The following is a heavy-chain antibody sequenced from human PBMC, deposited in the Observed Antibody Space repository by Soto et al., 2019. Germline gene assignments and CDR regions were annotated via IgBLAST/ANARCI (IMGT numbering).Heavy chain of an antibody. CDR2: MNPNSGNT. CDR3: ERYNWNDGFFDS. CDR1: GYTFTSYD. Sequence: QVQLVQSGAEVKKPGASVKVSCKASGYTFTSYDINWVRQATGQGLEWMGWMNPNSGNTGYAQKFQGRVTMTRNTSISTAYMELSSLRSEDTAVYYCERYNWNDGFFDSWGQGTLVTVSS. J-gene: IGHJ4*02. D-gene: IGHD1-20*01. V-gene: IGHV1-8*01.